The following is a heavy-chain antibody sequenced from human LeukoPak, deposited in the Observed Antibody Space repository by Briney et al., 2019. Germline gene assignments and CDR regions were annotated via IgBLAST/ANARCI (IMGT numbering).Heavy chain of an antibody. CDR1: GGSISSGGYY. CDR2: IYHSGST. Sequence: SETLSLTCTVSGGSISSGGYYWSWIRQPPGKGLEWIGYIYHSGSTYYNPSLKSRVTIPVDRSKNQFSLKLSSVTAADTAVYYCARDLVVLRGSSWFSAFDIWGQGTMVTVSS. D-gene: IGHD6-13*01. J-gene: IGHJ3*02. V-gene: IGHV4-30-2*01. CDR3: ARDLVVLRGSSWFSAFDI.